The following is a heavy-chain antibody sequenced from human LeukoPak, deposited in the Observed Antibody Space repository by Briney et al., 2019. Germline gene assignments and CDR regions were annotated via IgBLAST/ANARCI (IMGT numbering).Heavy chain of an antibody. V-gene: IGHV1-46*01. J-gene: IGHJ4*02. CDR2: SNPSGGST. Sequence: ALVTVSFKASGYTFTIYYMHWVRQAPGQGLEGMGVSNPSGGSTSYAQKFQGRVTMTRDMSTSTVYMELSSLRSEDTAVYYCARGSRDWIQFFFDYWGQGTLVTVSS. D-gene: IGHD5-18*01. CDR3: ARGSRDWIQFFFDY. CDR1: GYTFTIYY.